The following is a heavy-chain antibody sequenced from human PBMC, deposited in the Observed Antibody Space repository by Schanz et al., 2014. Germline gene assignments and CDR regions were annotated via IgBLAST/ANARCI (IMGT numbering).Heavy chain of an antibody. J-gene: IGHJ1*01. Sequence: EVQLVESGGGLVQPGGSLRLSCAASGFTFSTYWMHWVRQAPGKGLVWGSHINSDGTTTTYADSVKGRFTISRDNAENTLYLQMNSLRAEDTALYYCARDTAQACIGPSCFEYFQHWGQGALVTVSA. CDR3: ARDTAQACIGPSCFEYFQH. CDR2: INSDGTTT. CDR1: GFTFSTYW. D-gene: IGHD2-2*01. V-gene: IGHV3-74*01.